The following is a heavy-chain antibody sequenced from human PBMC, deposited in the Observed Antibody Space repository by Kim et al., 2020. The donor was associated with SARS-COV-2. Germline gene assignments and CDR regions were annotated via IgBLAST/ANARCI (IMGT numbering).Heavy chain of an antibody. Sequence: DSVQCRCHTARDNTKHTLYLQMNSLRPEDTAVYYCAKDSHWECLPNFSFDYWGQGTLVTVSS. D-gene: IGHD7-27*01. V-gene: IGHV3-23*01. CDR3: AKDSHWECLPNFSFDY. J-gene: IGHJ4*02.